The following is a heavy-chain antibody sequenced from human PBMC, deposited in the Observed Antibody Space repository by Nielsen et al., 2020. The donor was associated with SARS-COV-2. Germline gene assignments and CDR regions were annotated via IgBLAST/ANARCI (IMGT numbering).Heavy chain of an antibody. J-gene: IGHJ4*02. CDR3: ARITPSSGWDY. D-gene: IGHD6-19*01. CDR2: INAGNGNT. V-gene: IGHV1-3*01. CDR1: GYTFTSSA. Sequence: ASVKVSCKTSGYTFTSSAIHWVRQAPGQSLEWMGWINAGNGNTKYSQKFQGRVTMTRDTSANTAYMELSSLSSEDTAVYYCARITPSSGWDYWGQGTLVTVSS.